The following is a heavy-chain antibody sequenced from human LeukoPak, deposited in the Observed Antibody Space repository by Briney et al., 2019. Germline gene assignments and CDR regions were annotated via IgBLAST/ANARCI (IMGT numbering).Heavy chain of an antibody. CDR1: GGSFSGYY. J-gene: IGHJ6*02. D-gene: IGHD3-3*01. CDR3: ASSTYYDFWSGYLGYYYGMDV. CDR2: INHSGST. V-gene: IGHV4-34*01. Sequence: SETLSLTCAVYGGSFSGYYWSWIRQPPGKGLEGIGEINHSGSTNYNPSLKSRVTISVDTSKNQFSLKLSSVTAADTAVYYCASSTYYDFWSGYLGYYYGMDVWGQGTTVTVSS.